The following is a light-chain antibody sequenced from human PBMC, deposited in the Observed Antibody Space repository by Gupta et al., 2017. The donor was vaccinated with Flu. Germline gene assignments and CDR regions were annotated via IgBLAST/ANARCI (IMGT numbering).Light chain of an antibody. J-gene: IGLJ3*02. Sequence: GKPGTIDGGTYNIGSDPGHWDKQKAGTAPVLLLFDDDCRPSGFPGRCSGSNSGTTAALTISRCQVEEEADYYCTAWDNSTNHGVFGGGTMLTVL. V-gene: IGLV3-21*01. CDR1: NIGSDP. CDR3: TAWDNSTNHGV. CDR2: DDD.